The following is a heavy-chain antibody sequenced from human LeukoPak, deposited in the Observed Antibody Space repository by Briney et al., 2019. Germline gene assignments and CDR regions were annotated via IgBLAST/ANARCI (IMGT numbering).Heavy chain of an antibody. V-gene: IGHV4-4*07. J-gene: IGHJ4*02. CDR3: ARVGILASFDY. CDR1: GGSISSYY. D-gene: IGHD3-10*01. CDR2: IYTSGST. Sequence: SETLSLTCTVSGGSISSYYWSWIRRPAGKGLEWIGRIYTSGSTNYNPSPKSRVTMSVDTSKNQFSLKLSSVTAADTAVYYCARVGILASFDYWGQGTLVTVSS.